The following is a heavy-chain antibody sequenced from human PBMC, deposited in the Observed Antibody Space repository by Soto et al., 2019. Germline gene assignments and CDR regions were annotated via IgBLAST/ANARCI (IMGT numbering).Heavy chain of an antibody. CDR1: GGSISSYY. J-gene: IGHJ6*02. V-gene: IGHV4-4*07. D-gene: IGHD6-13*01. CDR3: ARDFGDSSSWYIRYYYYGMDV. Sequence: LSLTCTVSGGSISSYYWSWIRQPAGKGLEWIGRIYTSGSTNYNPSLKSRVTMSVDTSKNQFSLKLSSVTAADTAVYYCARDFGDSSSWYIRYYYYGMDVWGQGTTVTVSS. CDR2: IYTSGST.